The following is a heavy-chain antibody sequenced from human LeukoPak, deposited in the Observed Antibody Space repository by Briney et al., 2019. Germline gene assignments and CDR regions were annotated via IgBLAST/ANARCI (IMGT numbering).Heavy chain of an antibody. CDR3: AKYGGSGWTIFDY. D-gene: IGHD6-19*01. Sequence: SETLSLTCTVSGDSISSRSYYWGWIHQPPGKGLEWIGSIYYSGSTHYNPSLQSRVTISVDTSKNQFSLKLTSVTAADTAVYYCAKYGGSGWTIFDYWGQGTLVTVSS. V-gene: IGHV4-39*01. CDR1: GDSISSRSYY. J-gene: IGHJ4*02. CDR2: IYYSGST.